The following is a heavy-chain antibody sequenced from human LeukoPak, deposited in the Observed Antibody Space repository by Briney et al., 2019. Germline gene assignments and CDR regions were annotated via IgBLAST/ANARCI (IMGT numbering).Heavy chain of an antibody. D-gene: IGHD6-13*01. V-gene: IGHV3-53*01. CDR3: ARAGQQLGSFPFDY. CDR2: IYSDNT. Sequence: GGSLRLSCTVSGFTVSSNSMSWVRQAPGKGLEWVSFIYSDNTHYSDSVKGRFTISRDNAKNSLYLQMNSLRAEDTAVYYCARAGQQLGSFPFDYWGQGTLVTVSS. CDR1: GFTVSSNS. J-gene: IGHJ4*02.